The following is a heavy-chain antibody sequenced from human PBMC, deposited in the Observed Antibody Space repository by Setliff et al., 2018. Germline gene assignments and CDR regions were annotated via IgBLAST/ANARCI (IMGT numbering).Heavy chain of an antibody. Sequence: KTSETLSLTCTVSGDSISSGDYFWSWIRQPPGKGLEWIAYIYHSGSAYYSPSLKSRVTMSVDTSKNQFSLHLTSVTAADTAVYYCAREVGTSTSSDAFDVWGQGMMVTVSS. J-gene: IGHJ3*01. D-gene: IGHD1-26*01. CDR2: IYHSGSA. CDR3: AREVGTSTSSDAFDV. V-gene: IGHV4-30-4*08. CDR1: GDSISSGDYF.